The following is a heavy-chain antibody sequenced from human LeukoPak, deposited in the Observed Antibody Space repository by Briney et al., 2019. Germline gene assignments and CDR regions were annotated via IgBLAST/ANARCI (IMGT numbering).Heavy chain of an antibody. J-gene: IGHJ4*02. CDR1: GVTFNDYG. D-gene: IGHD3-22*01. CDR3: ARNYYDSSVASDY. V-gene: IGHV3-20*04. CDR2: INWNGGDT. Sequence: PGGSLRLSCAASGVTFNDYGMSGVRQGPGKGLEWGSVINWNGGDTAYADSLKGRFTISRDNAKNSLYLQMNSLTAGDTALYYCARNYYDSSVASDYWGQGTLVTVSS.